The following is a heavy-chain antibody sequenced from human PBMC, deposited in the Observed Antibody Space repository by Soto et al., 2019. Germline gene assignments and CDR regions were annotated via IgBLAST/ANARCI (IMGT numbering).Heavy chain of an antibody. CDR1: RYTFTSYA. V-gene: IGHV1-3*01. J-gene: IGHJ4*02. Sequence: QVQLVQSGAEVKKPGASVKVSCKASRYTFTSYAMHWVRQAPGQRLEWMGWINAGNSNTKYSQKFQGRVTITRDTAASTAYMELSSLRSEDTAVYYCARAKYQLLGMVVGGIAAAGKYSLDYWGQGTLVTVSS. CDR2: INAGNSNT. CDR3: ARAKYQLLGMVVGGIAAAGKYSLDY. D-gene: IGHD6-13*01.